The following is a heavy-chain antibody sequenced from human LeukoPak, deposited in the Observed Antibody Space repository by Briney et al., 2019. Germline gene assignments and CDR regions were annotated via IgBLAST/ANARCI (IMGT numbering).Heavy chain of an antibody. Sequence: PSETLSLTCTVSGGSISSYYWSWIRQPPGKGLEWIGYIYYSGSTNYNPSLKSRVTISVDTSKNQFSLKLSSVTAADTAVYYCARSPHRGQGIKFDPWGQGTLVTVSS. J-gene: IGHJ5*02. V-gene: IGHV4-59*08. D-gene: IGHD6-13*01. CDR2: IYYSGST. CDR3: ARSPHRGQGIKFDP. CDR1: GGSISSYY.